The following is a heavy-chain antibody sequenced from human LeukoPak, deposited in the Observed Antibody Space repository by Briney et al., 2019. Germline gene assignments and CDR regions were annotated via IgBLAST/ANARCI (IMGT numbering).Heavy chain of an antibody. Sequence: GGSLRLSCGASSFTFSSYVMSWVRQAPGKGLEWVSSISTSSSYIYYADSVKGRFTISRHNAKKSLYLQMNSLGAEDTAVYYCARERAGVAATNNWFDPWGQGTLVTVSS. CDR1: SFTFSSYV. D-gene: IGHD2-15*01. CDR3: ARERAGVAATNNWFDP. J-gene: IGHJ5*02. CDR2: ISTSSSYI. V-gene: IGHV3-21*01.